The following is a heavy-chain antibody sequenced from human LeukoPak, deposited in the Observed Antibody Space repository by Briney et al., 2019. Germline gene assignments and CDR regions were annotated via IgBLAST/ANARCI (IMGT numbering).Heavy chain of an antibody. D-gene: IGHD3-22*01. V-gene: IGHV4-38-2*02. CDR3: ARDYRMTMIVD. Sequence: PSETLSLTCTVSGYSISSAHYWGWIRQTPGEGLECIGSLYHSGSTYYNPSLKSRVSISVDTSKNHFSLDLSSVTAADSAVYYCARDYRMTMIVDWGQGTLVTVSS. CDR1: GYSISSAHY. J-gene: IGHJ4*02. CDR2: LYHSGST.